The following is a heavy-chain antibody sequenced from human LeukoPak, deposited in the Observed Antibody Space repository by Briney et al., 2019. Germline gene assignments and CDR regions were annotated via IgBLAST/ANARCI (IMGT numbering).Heavy chain of an antibody. Sequence: GGSLRLSCAASGFTFSSHSMKWVRQAPGKGLEWVSSISSSSSYISYAASVKGRFTISRDNAKNSLYLQMNSLRAEDTAVYYCARDRRYSYGYPNWFDPWGQGTLVTVSS. V-gene: IGHV3-21*01. CDR1: GFTFSSHS. CDR2: ISSSSSYI. J-gene: IGHJ5*02. CDR3: ARDRRYSYGYPNWFDP. D-gene: IGHD5-18*01.